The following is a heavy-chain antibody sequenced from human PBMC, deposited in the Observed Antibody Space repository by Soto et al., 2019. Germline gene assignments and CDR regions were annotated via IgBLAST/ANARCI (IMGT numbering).Heavy chain of an antibody. CDR1: GFTFSSYA. CDR2: ISGSGGST. Sequence: EVQLLESGGGLVQPGGSLRLSCAASGFTFSSYAMRWVRQAPGKGLEWVSAISGSGGSTYYADSVQGRFTISRDNSKHTLYLQRNSLRAEDTAVYYCARRGPGTYFDYWGQGTLVTVSS. CDR3: ARRGPGTYFDY. V-gene: IGHV3-23*01. D-gene: IGHD6-13*01. J-gene: IGHJ4*02.